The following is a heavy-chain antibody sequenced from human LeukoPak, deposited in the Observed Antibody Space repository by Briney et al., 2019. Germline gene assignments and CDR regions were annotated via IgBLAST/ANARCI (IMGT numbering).Heavy chain of an antibody. CDR3: ARSGYSSGWYLGY. J-gene: IGHJ4*02. Sequence: SETLSLTCTVSGGSISRYYWSWIRQPPGKGLEWIGYIYYSGTTNCNPSLKSRVTISVDTSKNQFSLKLSSVTAADTAVYYCARSGYSSGWYLGYWGQGSLVTVSS. CDR2: IYYSGTT. D-gene: IGHD6-19*01. CDR1: GGSISRYY. V-gene: IGHV4-59*01.